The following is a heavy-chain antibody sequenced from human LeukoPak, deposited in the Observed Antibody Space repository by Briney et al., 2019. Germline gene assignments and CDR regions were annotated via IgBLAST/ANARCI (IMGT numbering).Heavy chain of an antibody. CDR2: ISTYNGNN. Sequence: ASVKVSCEASGYTFTNYGISWVRQAPGQGIEWMGWISTYNGNNNYAQKFQGRITMTKDISTSTAYMELRSLTSDGTAAYYCARTTTVSFDYWGQGTLVTVSS. CDR1: GYTFTNYG. V-gene: IGHV1-18*01. D-gene: IGHD4-17*01. J-gene: IGHJ4*02. CDR3: ARTTTVSFDY.